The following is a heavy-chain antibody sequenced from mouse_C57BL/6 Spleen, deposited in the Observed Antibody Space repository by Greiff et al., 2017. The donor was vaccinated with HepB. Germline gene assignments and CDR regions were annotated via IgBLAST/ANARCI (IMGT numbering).Heavy chain of an antibody. CDR3: ARRDGYYWYFDV. D-gene: IGHD2-3*01. CDR2: IYPGDGDT. V-gene: IGHV1-80*01. CDR1: GYAFSSYW. Sequence: VQLVESGAELVKPGASVKISCKASGYAFSSYWMNWVKQRPGKGLEWIGQIYPGDGDTTYNGKFKGKATLTADKSSSTAYMQLSSLTSEDSAVYFCARRDGYYWYFDVWGTGTTVTVSS. J-gene: IGHJ1*03.